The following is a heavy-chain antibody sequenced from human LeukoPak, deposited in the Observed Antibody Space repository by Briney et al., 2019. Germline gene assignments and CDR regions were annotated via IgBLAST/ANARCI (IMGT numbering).Heavy chain of an antibody. CDR3: AKDNGYSSGWHTSYYFDY. V-gene: IGHV3-30*18. Sequence: GGSLRLSCAASGFTFSSYGMHWVSQAPGKGLEWVAVISYDGSNKYYADSVKSRFTISRDNSKNTLYLQMNSLRAEDTAVYYCAKDNGYSSGWHTSYYFDYWGQGTLVTVSS. CDR2: ISYDGSNK. J-gene: IGHJ4*02. CDR1: GFTFSSYG. D-gene: IGHD6-19*01.